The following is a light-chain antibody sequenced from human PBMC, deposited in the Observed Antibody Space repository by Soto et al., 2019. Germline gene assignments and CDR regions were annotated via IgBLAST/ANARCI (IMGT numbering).Light chain of an antibody. V-gene: IGKV3-20*01. CDR3: QQFGNSPWT. Sequence: VLSQSPGRLSLSPGERATLSCRASQSVPSTYFAWYQQKSGQPPRLLISGTSNRATGIPDRFSGSGSGRDFTLTISRLEPEDFEVYLCQQFGNSPWTFGQGTKVDIK. J-gene: IGKJ1*01. CDR1: QSVPSTY. CDR2: GTS.